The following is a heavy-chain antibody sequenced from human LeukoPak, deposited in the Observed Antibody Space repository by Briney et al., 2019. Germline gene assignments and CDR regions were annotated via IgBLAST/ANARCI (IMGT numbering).Heavy chain of an antibody. CDR1: GGSISSGGYC. V-gene: IGHV4-30-2*01. J-gene: IGHJ4*02. CDR3: AGTMVRGVIIV. Sequence: SQTLSLTCAVSGGSISSGGYCWSWIRQPPGKGLEWIGYIYHSGSTYYNPSLKSRVTISVDRSKNQFSLKLSSVTAADTAVYYCAGTMVRGVIIVWGQGTLVTVSS. CDR2: IYHSGST. D-gene: IGHD3-10*01.